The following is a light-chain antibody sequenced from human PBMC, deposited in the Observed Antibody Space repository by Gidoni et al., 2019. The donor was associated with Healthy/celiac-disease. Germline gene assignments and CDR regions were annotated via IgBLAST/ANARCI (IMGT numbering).Light chain of an antibody. V-gene: IGKV3-20*01. CDR3: QQYGSSPPIT. Sequence: EIVLTQSPGPLSLSPGERATLSCRASQSVSSSYLAWYQQKPGQAPRLLIYGASSRATGIPDRFSGSGSGTDVTLTISRLEPEDFAVYYCQQYGSSPPITFGQGTRLEIK. J-gene: IGKJ5*01. CDR1: QSVSSSY. CDR2: GAS.